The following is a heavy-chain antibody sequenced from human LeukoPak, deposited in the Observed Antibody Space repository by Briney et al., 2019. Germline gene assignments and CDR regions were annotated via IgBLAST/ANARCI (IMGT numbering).Heavy chain of an antibody. V-gene: IGHV4-34*01. CDR2: INHSGST. D-gene: IGHD3-9*01. J-gene: IGHJ3*02. CDR3: ARDWLRAFDI. Sequence: SETLSLTCAVYGGSFSGYYWSWIRQPPGKGQEWIGEINHSGSTNYNPSLKSRVTISVDTSKNQFTLKLSSVTAADTAVYYCARDWLRAFDIWGQGTMVTVSS. CDR1: GGSFSGYY.